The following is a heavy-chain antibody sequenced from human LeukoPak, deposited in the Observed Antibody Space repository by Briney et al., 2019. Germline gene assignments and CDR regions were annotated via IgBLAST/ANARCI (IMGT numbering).Heavy chain of an antibody. D-gene: IGHD3-10*01. CDR3: ARDHYGSGVPGAFDI. V-gene: IGHV3-48*01. CDR2: ISSSSSTI. CDR1: GFTFSSYA. Sequence: QTGGSLRLSCAASGFTFSSYAMSWVRQAPGKGLEWVSYISSSSSTIYYADSVKGRFTISRDNAKNSLYLQMNSLRAEDTAVYYCARDHYGSGVPGAFDIWGQGTMVTVSS. J-gene: IGHJ3*02.